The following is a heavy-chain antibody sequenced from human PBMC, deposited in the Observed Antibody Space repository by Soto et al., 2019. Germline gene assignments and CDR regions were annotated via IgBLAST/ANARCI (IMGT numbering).Heavy chain of an antibody. V-gene: IGHV4-59*01. CDR1: GGSISSYY. CDR2: IYYSGST. CDR3: ARDQGSGWYDY. Sequence: SETLSLTCTVSGGSISSYYWSWIRQPPGKGLEWIGYIYYSGSTNYNPSLKSRVTISVDTSKNQFSLKLSSVTAADAAVYYCARDQGSGWYDYWGQGTLVTVSS. D-gene: IGHD6-19*01. J-gene: IGHJ4*02.